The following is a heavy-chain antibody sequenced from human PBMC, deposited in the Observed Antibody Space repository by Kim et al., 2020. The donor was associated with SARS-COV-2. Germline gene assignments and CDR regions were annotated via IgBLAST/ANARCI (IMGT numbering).Heavy chain of an antibody. J-gene: IGHJ4*02. CDR1: GGTFSSYA. CDR3: ARTGYSGYDWGIYFDY. Sequence: SVKVSCKASGGTFSSYAISWVRQAPGQGLEWMGGIIPIFGTANYAQKFQGRVTITADESTSTSYMELSSLRSEDTAVYYCARTGYSGYDWGIYFDYWGQGTLVTVSS. D-gene: IGHD5-12*01. V-gene: IGHV1-69*13. CDR2: IIPIFGTA.